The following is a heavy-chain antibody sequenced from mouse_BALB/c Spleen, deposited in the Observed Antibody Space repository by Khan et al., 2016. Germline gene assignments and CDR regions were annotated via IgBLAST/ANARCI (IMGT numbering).Heavy chain of an antibody. D-gene: IGHD1-1*01. Sequence: QFQLVQSGPELKKPGKTVTISCKASGYTFTNYGMNWVKQAPGKGLKWMGWINTYSGESTYADDFKGRFAFSLETSANTAYLQNNNLKHEDTATYFGARYRYYYGSSRYFDVWGAGTTVTVAS. CDR3: ARYRYYYGSSRYFDV. CDR1: GYTFTNYG. CDR2: INTYSGES. J-gene: IGHJ1*01. V-gene: IGHV9-3-1*01.